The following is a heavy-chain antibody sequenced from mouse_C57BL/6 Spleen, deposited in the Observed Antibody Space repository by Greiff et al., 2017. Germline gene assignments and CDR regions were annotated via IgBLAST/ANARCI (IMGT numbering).Heavy chain of an antibody. J-gene: IGHJ4*01. Sequence: VKVEESGPGLVAPSQSLSITCTVSGFSLTSYGVDWVRQSPGKGLEWLGVIWGVGSTNYNSALKSRLSISKDNSKSQVFLKMNSLQTDDTAMYYCASLGNVATVVAGDYWGQGTSVTVSS. D-gene: IGHD1-1*01. V-gene: IGHV2-6*01. CDR2: IWGVGST. CDR3: ASLGNVATVVAGDY. CDR1: GFSLTSYG.